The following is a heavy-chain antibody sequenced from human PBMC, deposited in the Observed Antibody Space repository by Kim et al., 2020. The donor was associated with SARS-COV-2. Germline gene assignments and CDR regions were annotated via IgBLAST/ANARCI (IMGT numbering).Heavy chain of an antibody. J-gene: IGHJ4*02. D-gene: IGHD3-3*01. CDR3: AKDPHYDFWSGYYFDY. V-gene: IGHV3-23*01. Sequence: SGKGRFTISRDNSKNPLYLQMNSLRAEDTAVYYCAKDPHYDFWSGYYFDYWGQGTLVTVSS.